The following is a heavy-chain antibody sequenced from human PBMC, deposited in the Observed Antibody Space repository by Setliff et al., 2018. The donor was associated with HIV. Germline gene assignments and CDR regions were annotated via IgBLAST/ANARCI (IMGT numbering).Heavy chain of an antibody. CDR1: GASSSSHY. CDR2: VYNSGTT. J-gene: IGHJ4*02. Sequence: PSETLSLTCTVSGASSSSHYWSWIRQLPGKAPEWIGYVYNSGTTKYNPSLKSRVTISVDTAKNQFSLKLSSVTSADTAVYYCARDHISSPLAVQWGQGTLVTVSS. D-gene: IGHD6-6*01. V-gene: IGHV4-4*08. CDR3: ARDHISSPLAVQ.